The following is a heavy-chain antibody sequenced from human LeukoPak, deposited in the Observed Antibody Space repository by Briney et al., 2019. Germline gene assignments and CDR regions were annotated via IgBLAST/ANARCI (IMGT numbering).Heavy chain of an antibody. CDR3: AKDGGSIVGATRGYFDY. CDR1: GFTFSSYA. V-gene: IGHV3-23*01. CDR2: ISGSGGST. Sequence: PGGSLRLSCAASGFTFSSYAMSWVRQAPGKGLEWVSAISGSGGSTYYADSVKGRFTISRDNSKNTLYLQMNSLRAEDTAVYYCAKDGGSIVGATRGYFDYWGQGTLVTVSS. J-gene: IGHJ4*02. D-gene: IGHD1-26*01.